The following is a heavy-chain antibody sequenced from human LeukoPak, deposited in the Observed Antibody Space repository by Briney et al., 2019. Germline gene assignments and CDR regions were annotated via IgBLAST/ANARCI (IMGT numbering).Heavy chain of an antibody. CDR2: ISGDGGST. V-gene: IGHV3-43*02. J-gene: IGHJ4*02. CDR3: AKDRSGNSYGHFDY. D-gene: IGHD3-10*01. Sequence: GGSLRLSCAASGFTFDDYAMHWVRQAPGKGLEWVSLISGDGGSTYYADPVKGRFTISRDNSKNSLYLQMNSLRTEDTALYYCAKDRSGNSYGHFDYWGQGTLVTVSS. CDR1: GFTFDDYA.